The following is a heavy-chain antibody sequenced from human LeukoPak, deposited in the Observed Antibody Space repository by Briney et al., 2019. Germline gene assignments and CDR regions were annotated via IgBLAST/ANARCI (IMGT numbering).Heavy chain of an antibody. CDR2: IYYSGST. V-gene: IGHV4-39*01. Sequence: PSQTLSLTCTVSGGLISSGSYYWSWIRQPPGKGLEWIGSIYYSGSTYYNPSLKSRVTISVDTSKNQFSLKLSSVTAADTAVYYCARTAENNWFDPWGQGTLVTVSS. CDR3: ARTAENNWFDP. J-gene: IGHJ5*02. CDR1: GGLISSGSYY.